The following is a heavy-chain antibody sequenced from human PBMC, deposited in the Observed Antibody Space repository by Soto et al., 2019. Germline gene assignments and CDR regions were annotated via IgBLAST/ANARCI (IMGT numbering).Heavy chain of an antibody. CDR1: GYTFTKFH. Sequence: GASVKVSCKASGYTFTKFHIHWVRQAPGQGLEWMGMIDPSSGVTRDAQRFQGRVTMTSDTSTSRVYMELRGLRSEDTAVYYCARGDLRGGYGYGLNYYYYMDVWGKGTTVTVSS. V-gene: IGHV1-46*01. CDR3: ARGDLRGGYGYGLNYYYYMDV. CDR2: IDPSSGVT. J-gene: IGHJ6*03. D-gene: IGHD5-18*01.